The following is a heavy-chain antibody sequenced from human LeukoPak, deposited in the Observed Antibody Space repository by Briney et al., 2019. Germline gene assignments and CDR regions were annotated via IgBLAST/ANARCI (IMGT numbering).Heavy chain of an antibody. D-gene: IGHD6-13*01. CDR1: GGSFSDYY. CDR2: IIHSGAT. V-gene: IGHV4-34*12. Sequence: PSETLSLTCGASGGSFSDYYWSWIRQPPGKGLEWIGEIIHSGATSSNPSLKSRVTISMDPSKNQFSLKLSSVTAADTAVYYCARDLSSSWYWFDPWGQGTLVTVSS. J-gene: IGHJ5*02. CDR3: ARDLSSSWYWFDP.